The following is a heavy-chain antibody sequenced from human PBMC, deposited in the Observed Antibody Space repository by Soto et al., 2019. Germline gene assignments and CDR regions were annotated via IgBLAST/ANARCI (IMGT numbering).Heavy chain of an antibody. CDR3: ARDAPIGGYCSGASCLKYNWFDP. J-gene: IGHJ5*02. CDR2: TYYRSKWYN. Sequence: SQTLSLICAISGDSVSSNSAAWNWIRQSPSRGLEWLGRTYYRSKWYNDYAVSVKSRITINPDTSKNQFSLQLNSVTPEDTAVYYCARDAPIGGYCSGASCLKYNWFDPWGQGTLVTGS. D-gene: IGHD2-15*01. V-gene: IGHV6-1*01. CDR1: GDSVSSNSAA.